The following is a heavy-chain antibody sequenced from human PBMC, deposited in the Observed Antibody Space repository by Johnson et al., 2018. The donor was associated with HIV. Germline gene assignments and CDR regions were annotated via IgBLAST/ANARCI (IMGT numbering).Heavy chain of an antibody. CDR3: TTAASSSWYGEDAFDI. J-gene: IGHJ3*02. D-gene: IGHD6-13*01. Sequence: MLLVESGGGLVQPGGSLRLSCVASGFTVSSNYMNWVRQAPGKGLEWVSVIYSGGNTYHADSVKGRFRISRDDSNNTLYLQMNSLKTEATAVYYCTTAASSSWYGEDAFDIWGQGTMVTVSS. CDR1: GFTVSSNY. CDR2: IYSGGNT. V-gene: IGHV3-66*01.